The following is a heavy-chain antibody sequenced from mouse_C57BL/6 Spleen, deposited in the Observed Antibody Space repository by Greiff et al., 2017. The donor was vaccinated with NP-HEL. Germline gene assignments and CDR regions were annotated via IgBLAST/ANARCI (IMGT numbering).Heavy chain of an antibody. CDR2: ILPGSGST. CDR3: ARWRDYDAGYYYAMDY. V-gene: IGHV1-9*01. J-gene: IGHJ4*01. D-gene: IGHD2-4*01. CDR1: GYTFTGYW. Sequence: QVQLQQSGAELMKPGASVKLSCKATGYTFTGYWIEWVKQRPGHGLEWIGEILPGSGSTNYNEKFKGKATFTADTSSNTAYMQLSSLTTEDSAIYYCARWRDYDAGYYYAMDYWGQGTSVTVSS.